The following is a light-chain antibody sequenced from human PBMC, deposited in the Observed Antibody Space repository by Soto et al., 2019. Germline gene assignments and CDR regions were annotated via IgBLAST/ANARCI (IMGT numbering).Light chain of an antibody. V-gene: IGKV1-39*01. CDR2: AAS. J-gene: IGKJ4*01. CDR3: QQYYSTPQLT. Sequence: DIQMTQSPSSLSASVGDRVTITCRASQSISSNLNWYQQKPGKVPKLLIYAASSLQSGVPSRFSGSGSGTDFTLTISSLQAEDVAVYYCQQYYSTPQLTFGGGTKVDIK. CDR1: QSISSN.